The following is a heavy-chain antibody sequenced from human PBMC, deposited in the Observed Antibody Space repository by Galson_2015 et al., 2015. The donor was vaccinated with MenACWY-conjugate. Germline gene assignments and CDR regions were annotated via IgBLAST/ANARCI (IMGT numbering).Heavy chain of an antibody. J-gene: IGHJ5*02. CDR3: ARGRITIGP. V-gene: IGHV3-7*03. Sequence: SLRLSCAASGFTISGYWMSWVRQAPGKGLEWVANIKQDGSEKNYVDSVKGRFTISRDNAKNSLYLEVNSLRAEDTAVYYCARGRITIGPWGQGTLVTVFS. CDR2: IKQDGSEK. CDR1: GFTISGYW. D-gene: IGHD3-9*01.